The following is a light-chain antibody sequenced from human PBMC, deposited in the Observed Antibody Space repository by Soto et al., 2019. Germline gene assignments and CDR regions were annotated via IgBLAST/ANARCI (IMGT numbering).Light chain of an antibody. CDR1: SSDVGGYDY. Sequence: QSALTQPTSASGSPGQSVTISCTGTSSDVGGYDYVSWYQQRPGKAPKLMIYEVNQRPSGVPDRFSGSKSGNTASLTVSGLQAEDEADYYCSSYAGSNNLVFGGGTKLTVL. CDR3: SSYAGSNNLV. CDR2: EVN. V-gene: IGLV2-8*01. J-gene: IGLJ2*01.